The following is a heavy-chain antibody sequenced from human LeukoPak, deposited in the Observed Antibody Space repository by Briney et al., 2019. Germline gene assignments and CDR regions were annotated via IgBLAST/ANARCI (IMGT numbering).Heavy chain of an antibody. Sequence: SETLSLTCAVYGGSFSGYYWSWIRQPPGKGLEWIGEINHSGSTNYNPSLKSRVTISVDTSKNQFSLKLSSVTAADTAVYYCARVRDDFWSGYYSGPCYFDYWGQGTLVTVSS. V-gene: IGHV4-34*01. CDR3: ARVRDDFWSGYYSGPCYFDY. J-gene: IGHJ4*02. D-gene: IGHD3-3*01. CDR2: INHSGST. CDR1: GGSFSGYY.